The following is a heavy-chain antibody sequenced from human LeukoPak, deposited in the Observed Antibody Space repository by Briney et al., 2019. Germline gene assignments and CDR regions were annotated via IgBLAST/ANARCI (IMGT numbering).Heavy chain of an antibody. CDR1: GGSFSGYY. CDR3: AREGATMVRGVIAPNWFDP. D-gene: IGHD3-10*01. Sequence: SETLSLTCAVYGGSFSGYYWSWIRQPPGKGLEWIGEINHSGGTNYNPSLKSRVTISVDTSKNQFSLKLSSVTAADTAVYYCAREGATMVRGVIAPNWFDPWGQGTLVTVSS. V-gene: IGHV4-34*01. J-gene: IGHJ5*02. CDR2: INHSGGT.